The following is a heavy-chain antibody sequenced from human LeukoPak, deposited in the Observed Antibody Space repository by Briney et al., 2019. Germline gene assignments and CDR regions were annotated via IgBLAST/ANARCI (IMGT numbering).Heavy chain of an antibody. D-gene: IGHD6-13*01. CDR2: IYYSGST. CDR3: ARAKRYSSSWMDY. V-gene: IGHV4-59*01. CDR1: GGSISSYY. Sequence: PSETLSLTCTVSGGSISSYYWSWIRQPPGKGLEWIGYIYYSGSTNYNPSLKSRVTISVDTSKNQFSLKLSSVTAADTAVYYCARAKRYSSSWMDYWGQXTLVTVSS. J-gene: IGHJ4*02.